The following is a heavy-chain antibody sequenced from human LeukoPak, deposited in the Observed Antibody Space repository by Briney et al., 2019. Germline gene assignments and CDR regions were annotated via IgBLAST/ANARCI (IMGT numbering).Heavy chain of an antibody. J-gene: IGHJ4*02. D-gene: IGHD5-24*01. CDR1: GYTFTGYY. CDR2: INPNSGGT. V-gene: IGHV1-2*02. CDR3: ARGRPRWLQLDWRVDY. Sequence: GASVKVSCKASGYTFTGYYMHWVRQAPGQGLEWMGWINPNSGGTNYAQKFQGRVTMTRDTSISTAYMELSRLRSDDTAVYYCARGRPRWLQLDWRVDYWGQGTLVTVSS.